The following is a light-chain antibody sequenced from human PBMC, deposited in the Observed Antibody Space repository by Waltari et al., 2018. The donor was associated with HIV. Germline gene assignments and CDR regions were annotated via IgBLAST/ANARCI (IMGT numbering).Light chain of an antibody. Sequence: EIVLTQSPGTLYLSPGERATLSCRASQSVSRSYLAWYQQKPGQAPRLLIYGASSRATGIPDRFSGSGSGTDFTLTISRLEPEDFAVYYCQQYGGSPPITFGQGTRLEIK. J-gene: IGKJ5*01. CDR1: QSVSRSY. V-gene: IGKV3-20*01. CDR2: GAS. CDR3: QQYGGSPPIT.